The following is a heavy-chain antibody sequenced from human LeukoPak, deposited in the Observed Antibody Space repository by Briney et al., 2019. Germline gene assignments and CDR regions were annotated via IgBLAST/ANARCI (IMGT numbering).Heavy chain of an antibody. J-gene: IGHJ4*02. D-gene: IGHD3-22*01. CDR3: ARSSGYYGYFDY. Sequence: GESLKISCKGSGYSFATYWIAWVRQMPGKGLEWMGIIYPGDSDTRYSPSFQGQVTISADKSISAAYLQWSSLKASDTAMYYCARSSGYYGYFDYWGQGTLVTVSS. CDR1: GYSFATYW. V-gene: IGHV5-51*01. CDR2: IYPGDSDT.